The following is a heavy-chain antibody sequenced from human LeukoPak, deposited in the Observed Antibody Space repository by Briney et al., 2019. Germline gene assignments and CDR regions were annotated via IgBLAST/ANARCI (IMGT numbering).Heavy chain of an antibody. Sequence: ASVKVSCKASGGTFSSYAISWVRQAPGQGLEWMGGIIPIFGTANYAQKFQGRVTITTDESTSTAYMELSSLRSEDTAVYYCAREDYDFWSGYAPGAFDIWGQGTMVTVSS. CDR1: GGTFSSYA. J-gene: IGHJ3*02. D-gene: IGHD3-3*01. CDR3: AREDYDFWSGYAPGAFDI. CDR2: IIPIFGTA. V-gene: IGHV1-69*05.